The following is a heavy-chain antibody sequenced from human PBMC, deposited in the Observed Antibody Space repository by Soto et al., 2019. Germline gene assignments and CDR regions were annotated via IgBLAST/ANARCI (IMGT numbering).Heavy chain of an antibody. CDR1: GGSISSPNW. J-gene: IGHJ6*02. D-gene: IGHD1-1*01. CDR3: ARGLQHQVERSDGMDI. CDR2: VYHSGSI. V-gene: IGHV4-4*02. Sequence: SETLSLTCTVSGGSISSPNWWSWVRQTPGMGLEWIGEVYHSGSINYNPSLSSRITISVDTSNNQFSLEMTFLSAADTGVYYCARGLQHQVERSDGMDIWGQGTTVTVSS.